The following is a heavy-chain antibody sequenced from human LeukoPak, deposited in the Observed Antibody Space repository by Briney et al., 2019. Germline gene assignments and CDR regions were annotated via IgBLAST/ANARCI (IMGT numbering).Heavy chain of an antibody. D-gene: IGHD3-3*01. CDR1: GYSFTSYW. J-gene: IGHJ3*02. V-gene: IGHV5-51*01. Sequence: GESLKISCKGSGYSFTSYWIGWVRQMPGKGLEWMGIIYPGDSDTRYSPSFQGQVTISADKSISTAYLQWSSLKASDTAMYYCASLNNYDFWSGPKGSFDIWGQGTMVTVSS. CDR2: IYPGDSDT. CDR3: ASLNNYDFWSGPKGSFDI.